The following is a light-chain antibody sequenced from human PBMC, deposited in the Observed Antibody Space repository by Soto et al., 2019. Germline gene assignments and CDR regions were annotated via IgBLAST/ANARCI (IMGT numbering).Light chain of an antibody. CDR2: GAS. V-gene: IGKV3D-15*01. CDR1: QSVTNN. J-gene: IGKJ4*02. Sequence: EILMMQSPATLSLSPGERATLSCGASQSVTNNLAWYQQKPGRPPRALIYGASTRATGIPARFTGSGSGTEFTLTTNSLQSEDFAVYYCQRYNNWPLTFGEGTKVDIK. CDR3: QRYNNWPLT.